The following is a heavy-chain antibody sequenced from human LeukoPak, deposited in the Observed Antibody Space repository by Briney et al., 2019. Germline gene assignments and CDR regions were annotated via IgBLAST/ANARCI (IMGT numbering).Heavy chain of an antibody. D-gene: IGHD5-18*01. CDR1: GGSISSYY. Sequence: SETLSLTCTVSGGSISSYYWSWIRQPPGKGLEWIGYIYYSGSTNYNPSLKSRVTISVDTSKNQFSLKLSSVTAADTAVYYCARLGRGYSFYYFDYWGQGTLATVSS. J-gene: IGHJ4*02. CDR2: IYYSGST. V-gene: IGHV4-59*08. CDR3: ARLGRGYSFYYFDY.